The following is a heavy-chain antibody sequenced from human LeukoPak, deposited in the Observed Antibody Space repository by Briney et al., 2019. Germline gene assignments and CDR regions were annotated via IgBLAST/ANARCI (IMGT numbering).Heavy chain of an antibody. CDR2: IYHSGST. J-gene: IGHJ4*02. V-gene: IGHV4-38-2*01. CDR1: GYSISSGYY. D-gene: IGHD3-10*01. Sequence: SKTLSLTCAVSGYSISSGYYWGWIRQPPGKGLEWIGSIYHSGSTYYNPSLKSRVTISVDTSKNQFSLKLSSVTAADTAVYYCALGLLWFGELSGFDYWGQGTLVTVSS. CDR3: ALGLLWFGELSGFDY.